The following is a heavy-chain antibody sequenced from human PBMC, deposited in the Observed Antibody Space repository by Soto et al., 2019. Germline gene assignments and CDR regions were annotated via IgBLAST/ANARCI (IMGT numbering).Heavy chain of an antibody. CDR3: AREGEMATANYYYYYGMDV. CDR1: GYTFTSYY. D-gene: IGHD5-18*01. V-gene: IGHV1-46*01. Sequence: ASVKVSFKASGYTFTSYYMHWVRQAPGQGLEWMGIINPSGGSTSYAQKFQGRVTMTRDTSTSTVYMELSSLRSEDTAVYYCAREGEMATANYYYYYGMDVWGQGTTVTVSS. CDR2: INPSGGST. J-gene: IGHJ6*02.